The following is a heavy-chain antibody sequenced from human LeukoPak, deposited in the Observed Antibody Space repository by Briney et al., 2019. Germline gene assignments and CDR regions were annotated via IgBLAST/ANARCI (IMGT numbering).Heavy chain of an antibody. CDR2: IYSGGST. D-gene: IGHD3-22*01. J-gene: IGHJ4*02. V-gene: IGHV3-53*01. Sequence: GGSLRLSCAASGFTFSSYSMNWVRQAPGKGLEWVSVIYSGGSTYYADSVKGRFTISRDNSKNTLYLQMNSLRAEDTAVYYCARDRGYYYDSSGYDYWGQGTLVTVSS. CDR3: ARDRGYYYDSSGYDY. CDR1: GFTFSSYS.